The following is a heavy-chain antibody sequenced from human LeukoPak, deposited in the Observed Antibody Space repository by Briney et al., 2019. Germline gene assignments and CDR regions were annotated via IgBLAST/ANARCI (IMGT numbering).Heavy chain of an antibody. V-gene: IGHV1-46*01. J-gene: IGHJ4*02. CDR2: INPSDGST. CDR3: ACCGYSSSWYDY. Sequence: ASVKVSCKASGYTFTSYYMHWVRQAPGQGLEWMGIINPSDGSTSYAQKFQGRVTMTRDMSTSTVYMELSSLRSEDTAVYYCACCGYSSSWYDYWGQGTLVTVSS. CDR1: GYTFTSYY. D-gene: IGHD6-13*01.